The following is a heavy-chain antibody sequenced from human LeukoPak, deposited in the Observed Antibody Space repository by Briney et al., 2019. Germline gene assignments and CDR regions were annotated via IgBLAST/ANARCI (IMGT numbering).Heavy chain of an antibody. J-gene: IGHJ5*02. D-gene: IGHD6-13*01. Sequence: GGSLRLSCAASGFTVSSNYMSWVRQAPGKGLEWVSVIYSGGSTYYADSVKGRFTISRDNSKNTLYLQMNSLRAEDTAVYYCARDVKYSSSWGGGSWFDPWGQGTLVTVSS. CDR3: ARDVKYSSSWGGGSWFDP. CDR1: GFTVSSNY. V-gene: IGHV3-66*01. CDR2: IYSGGST.